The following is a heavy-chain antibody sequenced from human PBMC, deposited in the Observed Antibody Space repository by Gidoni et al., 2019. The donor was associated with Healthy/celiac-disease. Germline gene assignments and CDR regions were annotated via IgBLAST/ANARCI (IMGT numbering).Heavy chain of an antibody. CDR2: ISGIVVST. D-gene: IGHD2-2*01. CDR1: GVTFSSYA. Sequence: EVQLLESGGGLVQPGGSLRLSWGDSGVTFSSYAMSWVRQAPGKGLGWVSSISGIVVSTYYADSVKGRFTISRDNSKNTLYLQMNSLRAEDTAVYYCAKWPLCSSTSCSPYYFDYWGQGTLVTVSS. J-gene: IGHJ4*02. V-gene: IGHV3-23*01. CDR3: AKWPLCSSTSCSPYYFDY.